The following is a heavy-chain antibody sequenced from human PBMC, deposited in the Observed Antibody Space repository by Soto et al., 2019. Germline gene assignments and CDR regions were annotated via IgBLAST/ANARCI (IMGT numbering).Heavy chain of an antibody. V-gene: IGHV1-46*01. CDR1: GYTLTSYY. CDR3: ARASTVTSDQNYYYFGMDV. J-gene: IGHJ6*02. D-gene: IGHD4-17*01. CDR2: MNPSGGST. Sequence: QVQLVQSGAEVKKPGASVKVSCKASGYTLTSYYMHWVRQAPGQGLEWLGIMNPSGGSTSYAQKFQGRITMTRVTSMSTVYMELSSLRSEDTAVYYCARASTVTSDQNYYYFGMDVWGQGTTVTVSS.